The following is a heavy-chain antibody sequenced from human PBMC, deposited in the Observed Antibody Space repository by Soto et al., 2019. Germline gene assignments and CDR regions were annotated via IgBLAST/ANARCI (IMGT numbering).Heavy chain of an antibody. V-gene: IGHV4-59*08. D-gene: IGHD6-13*01. J-gene: IGHJ4*02. CDR3: ARHSSSWPIFDY. CDR2: VYYSGSS. Sequence: QVQLQESGPGLVKPSETLSLTCTVSGGSIGNSYWRWIRQSPGKGLEWIGYVYYSGSSNYNPSLKSRVSISVDTSKNQISLKLSSVTAADTAVYYCARHSSSWPIFDYWGQGTLVIVSS. CDR1: GGSIGNSY.